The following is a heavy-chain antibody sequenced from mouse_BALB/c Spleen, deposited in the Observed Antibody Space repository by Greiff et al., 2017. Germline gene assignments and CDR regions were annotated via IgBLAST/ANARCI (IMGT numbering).Heavy chain of an antibody. V-gene: IGHV1-7*01. CDR2: INPSTGYT. J-gene: IGHJ4*01. Sequence: QVQLQQSGAELAKPGASVKMSCKASGYTFTSYWMHWVKQRPGQGLEWIGYINPSTGYTEYNQKFKDKATLTADKSSSTAYMQLSSLTSEDSAVYYCARGIYDYYAMDYWGQGTSVTVSS. CDR3: ARGIYDYYAMDY. D-gene: IGHD1-1*01. CDR1: GYTFTSYW.